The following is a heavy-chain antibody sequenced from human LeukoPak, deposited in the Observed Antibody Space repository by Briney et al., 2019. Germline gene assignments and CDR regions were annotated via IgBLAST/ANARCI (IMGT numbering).Heavy chain of an antibody. J-gene: IGHJ4*02. D-gene: IGHD5-24*01. V-gene: IGHV5-51*01. CDR2: IFHGYSDT. Sequence: GEPLKISCQGSGYSFTSYWIGWVRKMHGKGLEWLWIIFHGYSDTRYRQSFQGQVTISADKSISTAFLQWSSLKASDTAMYYCARQGGSGDGQTFLGVWGQGTLVTVSS. CDR1: GYSFTSYW. CDR3: ARQGGSGDGQTFLGV.